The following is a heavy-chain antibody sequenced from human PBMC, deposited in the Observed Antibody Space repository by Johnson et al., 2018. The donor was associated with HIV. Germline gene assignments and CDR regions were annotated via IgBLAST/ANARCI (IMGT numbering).Heavy chain of an antibody. CDR3: AKTLGYDSSGYHDGFDI. CDR1: GFTFSNYA. Sequence: VQLVESGGGLVQPGGSLRLSCAASGFTFSNYAMTWVRQSPGEGLEWVASISGSGSARYYAESVKGRFTISRDNARTSLYLQMNSLRPEDTAVYYCAKTLGYDSSGYHDGFDIWGQGTLVTVSS. D-gene: IGHD3-22*01. V-gene: IGHV3-48*04. J-gene: IGHJ3*02. CDR2: ISGSGSAR.